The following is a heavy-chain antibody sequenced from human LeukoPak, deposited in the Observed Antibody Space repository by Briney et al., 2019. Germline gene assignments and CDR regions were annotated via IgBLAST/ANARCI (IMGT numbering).Heavy chain of an antibody. CDR3: ASYGRTGMDV. CDR1: GGSISRYY. J-gene: IGHJ6*02. Sequence: SETLSLTCTVSGGSISRYYWSWIRQPPGKGLEWIGYIYYSGSTNYNPSLKSRVTISVDTSKNQFSLKLSSVTAADTAVYYCASYGRTGMDVWGQGTTVTVSS. V-gene: IGHV4-59*01. D-gene: IGHD4-17*01. CDR2: IYYSGST.